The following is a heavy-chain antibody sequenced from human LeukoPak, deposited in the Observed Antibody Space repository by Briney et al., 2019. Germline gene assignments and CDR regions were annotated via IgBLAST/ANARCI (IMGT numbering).Heavy chain of an antibody. CDR1: GYIFTNSW. D-gene: IGHD6-19*01. CDR3: ARANVAATYFDC. CDR2: IDPSDSYT. Sequence: GESLKISCKGSGYIFTNSWISWVRQMPGKGLEWMGRIDPSDSYTNYSPSFQGHVTISTDKSISTAYLQWSSLKASDTAMYYCARANVAATYFDCWGQGTLVTVSS. V-gene: IGHV5-10-1*01. J-gene: IGHJ4*02.